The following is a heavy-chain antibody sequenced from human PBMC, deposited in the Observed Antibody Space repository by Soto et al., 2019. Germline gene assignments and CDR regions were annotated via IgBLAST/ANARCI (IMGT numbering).Heavy chain of an antibody. CDR1: GGSISSYY. Sequence: ASETLSLTCTVSGGSISSYYWSWIRQPAGKGLEWIGRIYTSGSTNYNPSLKSRVTMSVDTSKNQFSLKLSSVTAADTAVYYCARDGRAAAGNYYGMDVWGQGTTVTV. J-gene: IGHJ6*02. CDR2: IYTSGST. V-gene: IGHV4-4*07. D-gene: IGHD6-13*01. CDR3: ARDGRAAAGNYYGMDV.